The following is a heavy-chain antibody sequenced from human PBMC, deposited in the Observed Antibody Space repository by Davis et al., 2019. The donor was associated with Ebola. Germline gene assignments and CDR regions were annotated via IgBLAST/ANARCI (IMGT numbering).Heavy chain of an antibody. D-gene: IGHD3-9*01. Sequence: PGGSLRLSCAASGFTFSLYGMHWVRQAPGKGLEWVAFIRRDGSNKYYVDSVKGRFTISRDNSKNTLYLQMNSLRAEDTALYHCARVNALTGYSRFDPWGQGTQVTVSS. V-gene: IGHV3-30*02. CDR3: ARVNALTGYSRFDP. CDR1: GFTFSLYG. J-gene: IGHJ5*02. CDR2: IRRDGSNK.